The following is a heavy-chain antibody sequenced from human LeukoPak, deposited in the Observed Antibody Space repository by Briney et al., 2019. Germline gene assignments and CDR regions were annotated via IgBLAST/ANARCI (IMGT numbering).Heavy chain of an antibody. CDR3: AHGYYDSSGYST. J-gene: IGHJ4*02. V-gene: IGHV1-2*02. CDR2: INPNSGGT. Sequence: ASVKVSCKASGYTFTGYYMHWVRQAPGQGLEWMGWINPNSGGTNYARNFQGRVIMTRDTSISTAYMELSRLISDDTAVYYCAHGYYDSSGYSTWGQGTLVTVSS. D-gene: IGHD3-22*01. CDR1: GYTFTGYY.